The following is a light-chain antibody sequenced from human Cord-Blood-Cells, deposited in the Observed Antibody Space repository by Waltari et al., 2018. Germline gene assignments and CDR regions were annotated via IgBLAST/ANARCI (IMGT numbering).Light chain of an antibody. Sequence: CTGTSSDVGSYNLVSWYQQHPGKAPKLMIYEGSKRPSGVSNRFSGSKSGNTASLSISGLQAEDEADYYCCSYAGSSTYVFGTGTKVTVL. CDR2: EGS. CDR3: CSYAGSSTYV. J-gene: IGLJ1*01. CDR1: SSDVGSYNL. V-gene: IGLV2-23*01.